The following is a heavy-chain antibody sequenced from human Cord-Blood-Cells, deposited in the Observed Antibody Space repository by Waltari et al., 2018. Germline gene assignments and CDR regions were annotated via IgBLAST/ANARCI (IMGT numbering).Heavy chain of an antibody. V-gene: IGHV1-46*01. J-gene: IGHJ6*02. Sequence: QVQLVQSGAEVKKPGASVKVSCKASGYTFTSYYMHWVRQAPGQGLEWMGIINPSGGSTSYAQKFQGRVTMTRDTSTSTVYMELSSLRSEDTAVYYCARAPRYCSSTSCYYYYGMDVWGQGTTVTVSS. CDR2: INPSGGST. CDR3: ARAPRYCSSTSCYYYYGMDV. D-gene: IGHD2-2*01. CDR1: GYTFTSYY.